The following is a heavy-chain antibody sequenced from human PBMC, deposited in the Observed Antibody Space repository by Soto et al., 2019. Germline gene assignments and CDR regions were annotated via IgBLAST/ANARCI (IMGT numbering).Heavy chain of an antibody. CDR3: ARDRLNNAYNTFFDY. V-gene: IGHV4-39*02. CDR1: GGSISASSYY. J-gene: IGHJ4*02. D-gene: IGHD1-1*01. CDR2: MDYSGST. Sequence: SETLSLTCTVSGGSISASSYYWGWIRQPPGKGLEWIGSMDYSGSTYYNPSLKSRLTISRDNAKNTLFLQMSSLTAEDTAVYFCARDRLNNAYNTFFDYWGQGTLVTVSS.